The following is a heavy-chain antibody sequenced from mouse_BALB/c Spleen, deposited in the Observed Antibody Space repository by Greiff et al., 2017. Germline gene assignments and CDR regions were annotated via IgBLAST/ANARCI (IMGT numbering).Heavy chain of an antibody. J-gene: IGHJ4*01. Sequence: LQQPGSELVRPGASVKLSCKASGYTFTSYWMHWVKQRHGQGLEWIGNIYPGGGSTNYDEKFKSKGTLTVDTSSSTAYMHLSSLTSEDSAVYYCTRGTTVSYAMDYWGQGTSVTVSS. CDR2: IYPGGGST. CDR1: GYTFTSYW. CDR3: TRGTTVSYAMDY. D-gene: IGHD1-1*01. V-gene: IGHV1S22*01.